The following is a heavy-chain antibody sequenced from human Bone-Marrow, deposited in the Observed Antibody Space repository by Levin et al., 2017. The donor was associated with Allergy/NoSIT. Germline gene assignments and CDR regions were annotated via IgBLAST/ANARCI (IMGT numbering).Heavy chain of an antibody. Sequence: GGSLRLSCAASGFTFRNFGMHWVRQAPGKGLEWVAIIWYDGSYKYYADSVKGRFTISRDNSRDTLYLQMNGLRAEDTAVYYCARRLVPAGQSHYGMDVWGQGTRVIVSS. J-gene: IGHJ6*02. CDR2: IWYDGSYK. CDR1: GFTFRNFG. CDR3: ARRLVPAGQSHYGMDV. V-gene: IGHV3-33*03. D-gene: IGHD1-26*01.